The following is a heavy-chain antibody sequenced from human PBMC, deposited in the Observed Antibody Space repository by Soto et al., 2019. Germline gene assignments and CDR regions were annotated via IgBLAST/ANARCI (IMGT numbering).Heavy chain of an antibody. CDR3: AREAPYVCSGGSCSGYYYYYGMDV. D-gene: IGHD2-15*01. Sequence: QVQLVQSGAEVKKPGASVKVSCKASGYTFTSYDINWVRQATGRGLERMGWMKPNSGNTGYAQKFQGRVTMARNTSISRAYMELSSLRSGDTAGYYCAREAPYVCSGGSCSGYYYYYGMDVWGQGTTVTVSS. J-gene: IGHJ6*02. V-gene: IGHV1-8*01. CDR2: MKPNSGNT. CDR1: GYTFTSYD.